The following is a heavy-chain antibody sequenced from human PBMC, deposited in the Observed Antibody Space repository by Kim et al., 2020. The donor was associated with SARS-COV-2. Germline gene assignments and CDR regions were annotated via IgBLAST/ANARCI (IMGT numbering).Heavy chain of an antibody. D-gene: IGHD3-22*01. V-gene: IGHV3-30*02. Sequence: AEPVKGRFTISRDNSKNTLYLQMNSLRAEDTAVYYCAKDLDSSGYSPDYWGQGTLVTVSS. J-gene: IGHJ4*02. CDR3: AKDLDSSGYSPDY.